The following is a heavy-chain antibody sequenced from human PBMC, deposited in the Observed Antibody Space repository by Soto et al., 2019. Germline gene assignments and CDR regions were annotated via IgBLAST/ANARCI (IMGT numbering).Heavy chain of an antibody. CDR3: AAVTRLYSTSGYSDY. D-gene: IGHD6-13*01. CDR2: IVVGSGNT. Sequence: SVKVSCKASGFTFTSSAMQWVRQARGQRLEWIGWIVVGSGNTNYAQKFQERVTITRDMSTSTAYMELSSLRSEDTAVYYCAAVTRLYSTSGYSDYWGHGTLVTVAS. CDR1: GFTFTSSA. J-gene: IGHJ4*01. V-gene: IGHV1-58*02.